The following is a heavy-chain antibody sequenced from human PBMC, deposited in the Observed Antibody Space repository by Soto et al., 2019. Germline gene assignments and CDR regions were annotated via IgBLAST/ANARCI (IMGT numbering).Heavy chain of an antibody. CDR1: GGALNSGNYY. D-gene: IGHD2-21*01. CDR3: ARLRIATNNYKWFDP. CDR2: IYVTGAV. V-gene: IGHV4-31*03. Sequence: TLALACRVSGGALNSGNYYWSWIRQVPGKGLEWIGHIYVTGAVDYNPSLRDRITISQDTSERQFSLNLRLVTAADTAVYYCARLRIATNNYKWFDPWGQGTLVTVS. J-gene: IGHJ5*02.